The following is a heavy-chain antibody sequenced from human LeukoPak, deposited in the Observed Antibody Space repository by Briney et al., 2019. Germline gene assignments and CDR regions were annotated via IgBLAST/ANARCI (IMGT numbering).Heavy chain of an antibody. CDR2: ISSSGSTT. J-gene: IGHJ6*02. D-gene: IGHD6-6*01. CDR1: RFTFSSYE. CDR3: ARDKASPFTYYGMDV. Sequence: PGGSLRLSCAASRFTFSSYEMNWVRRAPGKGLESVAYISSSGSTTYYADSVKGRFTTSRDNANNSLSLLMNSLRAEDTAVYYCARDKASPFTYYGMDVWGQGTTVTVSS. V-gene: IGHV3-48*03.